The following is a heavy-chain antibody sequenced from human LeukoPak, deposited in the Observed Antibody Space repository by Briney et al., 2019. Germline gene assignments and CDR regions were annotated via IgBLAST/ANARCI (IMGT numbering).Heavy chain of an antibody. J-gene: IGHJ6*02. CDR2: IIPILGIA. V-gene: IGHV1-69*04. D-gene: IGHD3-22*01. Sequence: SVKVSCKASGCTFSSYAISWVRQAPGQGLEWMGRIIPILGIANYAQKFQGRVTITADKSTSTAYMELSSLRSEDTAVYYCARGPPPYYDSSGPTQPSLGMDVWGQGTTVTVSS. CDR3: ARGPPPYYDSSGPTQPSLGMDV. CDR1: GCTFSSYA.